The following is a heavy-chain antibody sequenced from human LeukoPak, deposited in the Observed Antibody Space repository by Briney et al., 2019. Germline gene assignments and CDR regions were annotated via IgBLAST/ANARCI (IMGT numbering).Heavy chain of an antibody. J-gene: IGHJ4*02. CDR1: GGSISSGGYS. V-gene: IGHV4-30-2*01. Sequence: SETLSLTCAVSGGSISSGGYSWSWIRQPPGKGLEWIGYIYHSGSTYYNPSLKSRVTISVDRSKNQFSLKLSSVTAADTAVYYCARDREGGIIDYWGQGTLVTVSS. D-gene: IGHD1-14*01. CDR3: ARDREGGIIDY. CDR2: IYHSGST.